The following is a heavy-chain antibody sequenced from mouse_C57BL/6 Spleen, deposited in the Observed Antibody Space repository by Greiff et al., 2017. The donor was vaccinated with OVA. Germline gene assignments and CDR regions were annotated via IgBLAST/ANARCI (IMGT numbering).Heavy chain of an antibody. V-gene: IGHV1-5*01. D-gene: IGHD1-1*01. CDR1: GYTFPSYW. J-gene: IGHJ3*01. CDR2: IYPGNSDT. CDR3: TSYYCGRSPFAY. Sequence: VQLQQSGTVLARPGASVKMSCKTSGYTFPSYWMHWVKQRPGQGLEWIGAIYPGNSDTSYNQKFKGKAKLTAVTAASTAYMELSSLTKEDSAVYYCTSYYCGRSPFAYWGKGTLVTVSA.